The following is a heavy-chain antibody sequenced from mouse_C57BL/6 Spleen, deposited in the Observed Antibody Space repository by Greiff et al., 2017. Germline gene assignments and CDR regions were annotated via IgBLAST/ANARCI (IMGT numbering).Heavy chain of an antibody. V-gene: IGHV1-54*01. CDR3: ARSFYGYYGAWFAY. J-gene: IGHJ3*01. CDR2: INPGSGGT. D-gene: IGHD2-10*01. Sequence: QVQLQQSGAELVRPGTSVKVSCKASGYAFTNYLIEWVKQRPGQGLEWIGVINPGSGGTNYNEKFKGKATLTADKSSSTAYMQLSSLTSEDSAVYFCARSFYGYYGAWFAYWGQGTLVTVSA. CDR1: GYAFTNYL.